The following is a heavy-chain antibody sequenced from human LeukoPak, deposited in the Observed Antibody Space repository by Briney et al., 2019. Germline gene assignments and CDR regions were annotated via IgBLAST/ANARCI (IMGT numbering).Heavy chain of an antibody. CDR1: GFTFSSYW. Sequence: GGSLRLSCAASGFTFSSYWTSWVRQAPGKGLEWVANIKQDGSEKYYVDSVKGRFTISRDNAKNSLYLQMNSLRAEDTAVYYCARGRELWLRRSDAFDIWGQGTMVTVSS. CDR3: ARGRELWLRRSDAFDI. V-gene: IGHV3-7*01. J-gene: IGHJ3*02. D-gene: IGHD5-18*01. CDR2: IKQDGSEK.